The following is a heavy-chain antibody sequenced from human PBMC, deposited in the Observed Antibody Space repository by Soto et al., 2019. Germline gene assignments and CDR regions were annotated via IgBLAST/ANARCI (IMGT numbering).Heavy chain of an antibody. J-gene: IGHJ6*01. CDR1: GFTVSSYS. V-gene: IGHV3-21*01. Sequence: GWSLRLSCAASGFTVSSYSMNWGRQAPGHRLEWVSSSSPSSKYIYSADSVKGRFPTTRDNATNSLYLPMNSLRAEATAVYYCARPHCSRARCYLAWYYYGMDCWREGTTVTLSS. CDR2: SSPSSKYI. D-gene: IGHD2-2*01. CDR3: ARPHCSRARCYLAWYYYGMDC.